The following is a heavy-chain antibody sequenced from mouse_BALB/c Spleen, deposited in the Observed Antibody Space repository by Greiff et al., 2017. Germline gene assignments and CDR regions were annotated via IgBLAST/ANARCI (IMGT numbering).Heavy chain of an antibody. J-gene: IGHJ3*01. CDR2: ILPGSGST. Sequence: VQLQESGAELMKPGASVKISCKATGYTFSSYWIEWVKQRPGHGLEWIGEILPGSGSTNYNEKFKGKATFTADTSSNTAYMQLSSLTSEDSAVYYCARRIYYGNYGFAYWGQGTLVTVSA. V-gene: IGHV1-9*01. CDR3: ARRIYYGNYGFAY. D-gene: IGHD2-1*01. CDR1: GYTFSSYW.